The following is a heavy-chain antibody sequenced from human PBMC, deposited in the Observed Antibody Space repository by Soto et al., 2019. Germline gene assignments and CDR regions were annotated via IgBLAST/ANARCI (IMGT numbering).Heavy chain of an antibody. D-gene: IGHD6-6*01. CDR2: IWYDGSNK. V-gene: IGHV3-33*01. J-gene: IGHJ6*02. Sequence: GGSLRLSCAESGFTFSRYGMHWVRQAPGKGLEWVAVIWYDGSNKYYADSVKGRFTISRDNSKNTLYLQMNSLRAEDTAVYYCARVWAARSYYYYGMDVWGQGTTVTVSS. CDR3: ARVWAARSYYYYGMDV. CDR1: GFTFSRYG.